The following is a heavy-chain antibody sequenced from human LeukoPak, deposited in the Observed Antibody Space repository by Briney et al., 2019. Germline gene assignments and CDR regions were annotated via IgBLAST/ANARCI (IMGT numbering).Heavy chain of an antibody. CDR3: ARSYGSGSYRYYYYYMDV. D-gene: IGHD3-10*01. V-gene: IGHV3-7*01. CDR2: IKQDGSEK. CDR1: GFTFSSYW. J-gene: IGHJ6*03. Sequence: PGGSLRLSCAASGFTFSSYWMSWVRQAPGKGLEWVANIKQDGSEKYYVDSVKGRFTISRDNAKNSLYLQMNSLRAEDTAVYYCARSYGSGSYRYYYYYMDVWGKGTTVTISS.